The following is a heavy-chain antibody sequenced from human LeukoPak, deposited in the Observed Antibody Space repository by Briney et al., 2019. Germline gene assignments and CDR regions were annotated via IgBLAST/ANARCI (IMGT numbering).Heavy chain of an antibody. D-gene: IGHD1-26*01. CDR1: GGSISSSSYY. J-gene: IGHJ5*02. CDR2: ISYSGST. Sequence: SETLSLTCTVSGGSISSSSYYWGWIRQPPGQGLEWIGGISYSGSTYYNPSLKSRVTIYVDTSKNQFSLKLSSVTAADTAVYYCARHGLSGVSLRINWFDPWGRGTLVTVSS. CDR3: ARHGLSGVSLRINWFDP. V-gene: IGHV4-39*01.